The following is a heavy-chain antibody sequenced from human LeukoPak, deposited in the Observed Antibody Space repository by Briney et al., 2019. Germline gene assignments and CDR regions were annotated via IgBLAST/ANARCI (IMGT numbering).Heavy chain of an antibody. CDR1: GFTFSSYG. J-gene: IGHJ4*02. Sequence: PGRSLRLSCAASGFTFSSYGMHWVRQAPGKGLEWVAVISYDGSNKYYADSVKGRFTISRDNSKNTLYLQMNSLRAEDTAVYYCARDSRDYGVDYWGQGTLVTVSS. D-gene: IGHD4-17*01. CDR3: ARDSRDYGVDY. CDR2: ISYDGSNK. V-gene: IGHV3-30*03.